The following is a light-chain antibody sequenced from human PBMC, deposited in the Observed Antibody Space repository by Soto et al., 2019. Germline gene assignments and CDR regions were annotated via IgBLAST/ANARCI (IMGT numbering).Light chain of an antibody. CDR1: HSVSSSY. Sequence: EIVLTQSPATLSLSPVERATLSCMSIHSVSSSYLAWYQQKPGQAPRLLIYGASSRATGIPDRFSGSGSGTDFTLTISRLEPEDFAVYYCQQYGSSITFGQGTRLEIK. V-gene: IGKV3-20*01. CDR2: GAS. CDR3: QQYGSSIT. J-gene: IGKJ5*01.